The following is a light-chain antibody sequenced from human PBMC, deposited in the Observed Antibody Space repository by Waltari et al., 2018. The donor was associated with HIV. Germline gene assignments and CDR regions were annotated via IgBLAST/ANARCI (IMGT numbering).Light chain of an antibody. CDR3: ASYVGSSTSWL. Sequence: QSALTQPASVSGSPGQSIVISCTGTSDDVGYYNYVFWYQQHPGKVPKLVIYDVTSRPSGVSNRFSGSKSGNTASLTISGLRADDEADYYCASYVGSSTSWLFGGGTKLTV. CDR2: DVT. J-gene: IGLJ3*02. CDR1: SDDVGYYNY. V-gene: IGLV2-14*03.